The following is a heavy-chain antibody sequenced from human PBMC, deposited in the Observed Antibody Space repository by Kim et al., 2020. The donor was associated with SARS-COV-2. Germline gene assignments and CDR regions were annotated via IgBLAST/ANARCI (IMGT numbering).Heavy chain of an antibody. D-gene: IGHD1-26*01. CDR3: ATIQIVGVTRRHYYYGMDV. V-gene: IGHV3-11*06. J-gene: IGHJ6*02. Sequence: KGRLSVSRDNAKNSLYLQMNNLRAEDTAVYYCATIQIVGVTRRHYYYGMDVWGQGTTVTVSS.